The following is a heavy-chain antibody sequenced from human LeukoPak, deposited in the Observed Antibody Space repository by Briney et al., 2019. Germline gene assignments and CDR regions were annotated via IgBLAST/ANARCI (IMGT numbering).Heavy chain of an antibody. J-gene: IGHJ4*02. CDR1: GGSISSYY. V-gene: IGHV4-4*07. CDR2: IYTSGST. CDR3: ARDAAEEVADRTYYFDY. Sequence: PSETLSLTCTVSGGSISSYYWSWIRQPAGKGLEWIGRIYTSGSTNYNPSLESRVTMSVDTSKNQFSLKLSSVTAADTAVYYCARDAAEEVADRTYYFDYWGQGTLVTVSS. D-gene: IGHD6-19*01.